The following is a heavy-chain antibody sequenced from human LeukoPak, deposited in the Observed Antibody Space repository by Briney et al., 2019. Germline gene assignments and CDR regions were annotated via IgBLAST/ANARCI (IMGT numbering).Heavy chain of an antibody. CDR3: AKNFSSGSYYY. CDR2: ISGSGAST. Sequence: GGSLRLSCADSGFTFSSNAMSWVRQAPGKGLEWVSGISGSGASTYYADSVKGRFTISRDNSKNTLYLQMNSLRAEDTAVYYCAKNFSSGSYYYWGQGTLVTVSS. J-gene: IGHJ4*02. CDR1: GFTFSSNA. D-gene: IGHD1-26*01. V-gene: IGHV3-23*01.